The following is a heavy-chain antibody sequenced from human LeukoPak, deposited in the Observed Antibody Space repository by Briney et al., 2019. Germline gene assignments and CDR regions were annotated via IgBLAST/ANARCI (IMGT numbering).Heavy chain of an antibody. Sequence: ASVKVSCKASGYTFTSYYMHWVRQAPGQGLEWMGWINPNSGGTNYAQKFQGRVTMTRDTSISTAYMELSRLRSDDTAVYYCARGGFGYYDSSGYYNYWGQGTLVTVSS. CDR2: INPNSGGT. J-gene: IGHJ4*02. CDR3: ARGGFGYYDSSGYYNY. CDR1: GYTFTSYY. D-gene: IGHD3-22*01. V-gene: IGHV1-2*02.